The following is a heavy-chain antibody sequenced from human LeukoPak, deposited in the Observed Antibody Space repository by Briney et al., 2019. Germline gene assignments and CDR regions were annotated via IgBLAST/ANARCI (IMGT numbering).Heavy chain of an antibody. CDR1: GGSISSYY. CDR3: ARRVGDKDYFDY. J-gene: IGHJ4*02. CDR2: IYYCGST. V-gene: IGHV4-59*01. D-gene: IGHD1-26*01. Sequence: SETLSLTCTVSGGSISSYYWSWIRQPPGKGLEWIGYIYYCGSTNYNPSLMSRVTISVDTSKNQFSLKLSSVTAADTAVYYCARRVGDKDYFDYWGQGTLVTVSS.